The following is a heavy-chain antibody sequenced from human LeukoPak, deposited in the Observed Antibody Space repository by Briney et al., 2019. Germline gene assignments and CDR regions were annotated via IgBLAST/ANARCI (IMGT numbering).Heavy chain of an antibody. D-gene: IGHD6-13*01. CDR3: ARDPTAAAGTFSYFDY. Sequence: GGSLRLSCAASGFTISSYWMHWVRQAPGKGLVWVSRINSDGSSTSYADSVKGRFTISRDNAKNTLYLQMNSLRAEDTAVYYCARDPTAAAGTFSYFDYWGQGTLVTVSS. CDR2: INSDGSST. CDR1: GFTISSYW. V-gene: IGHV3-74*01. J-gene: IGHJ4*02.